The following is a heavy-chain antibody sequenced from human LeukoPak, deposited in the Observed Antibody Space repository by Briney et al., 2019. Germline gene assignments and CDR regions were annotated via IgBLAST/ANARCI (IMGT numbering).Heavy chain of an antibody. CDR1: GFTFTNFA. D-gene: IGHD4-17*01. CDR3: AKGLSTVATYYFDY. Sequence: GGSLRLSCAASGFTFTNFAMSWVRQAPGKGLEWVSAISGSGGSTYSADSVKGRFTISRDNSKNTLYLQMNSLRAEDTAVYYCAKGLSTVATYYFDYWGQGTLVTVSS. CDR2: ISGSGGST. J-gene: IGHJ4*02. V-gene: IGHV3-23*01.